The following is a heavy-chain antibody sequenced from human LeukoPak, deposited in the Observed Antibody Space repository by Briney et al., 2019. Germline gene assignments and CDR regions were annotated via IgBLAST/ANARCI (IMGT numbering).Heavy chain of an antibody. Sequence: GGSLRLSCAASGFTFSSYAMHWVRQAPGKGLEYVSAISSNGGSTYYANSVKGRFTISRDNSKNTLYLQMGSLRAEDVAVYYCARESTMVRGVIDYWGRGTLVTVSS. CDR3: ARESTMVRGVIDY. CDR2: ISSNGGST. D-gene: IGHD3-10*01. CDR1: GFTFSSYA. V-gene: IGHV3-64*01. J-gene: IGHJ4*02.